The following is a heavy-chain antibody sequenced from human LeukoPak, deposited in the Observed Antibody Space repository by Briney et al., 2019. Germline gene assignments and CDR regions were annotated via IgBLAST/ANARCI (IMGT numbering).Heavy chain of an antibody. CDR2: TNPNSGGT. CDR1: GYTLTDYY. J-gene: IGHJ4*02. CDR3: ARVGYYESSGYYEY. V-gene: IGHV1-2*06. D-gene: IGHD3-22*01. Sequence: GASVKISCMASGYTLTDYYMHWVRQAPGQGLEWMGRTNPNSGGTNYAQKFQGRVTMTRDTSISTVYMELSRLRSDDTAVYYCARVGYYESSGYYEYWGQGTLVTVSS.